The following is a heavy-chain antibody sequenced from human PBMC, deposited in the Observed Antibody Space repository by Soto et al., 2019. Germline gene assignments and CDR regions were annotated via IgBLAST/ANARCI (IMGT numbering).Heavy chain of an antibody. Sequence: PGGSLRLSCAASGFTFSSYALTWVRQAPGKGLEWVSAVSGPGGSTYYADSVKGRFTISRDNSKNTLYLQMNSLRAEDTAVYYCATAWYNWKDGFDYWGQGTPVTVSS. D-gene: IGHD1-1*01. J-gene: IGHJ4*02. CDR3: ATAWYNWKDGFDY. CDR2: VSGPGGST. CDR1: GFTFSSYA. V-gene: IGHV3-23*01.